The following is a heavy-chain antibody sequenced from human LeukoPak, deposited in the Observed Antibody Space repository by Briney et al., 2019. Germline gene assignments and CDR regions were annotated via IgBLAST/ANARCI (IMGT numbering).Heavy chain of an antibody. CDR3: AREGHYYGSGSYYSNWFDP. V-gene: IGHV3-33*01. Sequence: PGGSLRLSCAASGFTLSSYGMHWVRQAPGKGLEWVAVIWYDGSNKYYADSVKGRFTISRDNSKNTLYLQMNSLRAEDTAVYYCAREGHYYGSGSYYSNWFDPWGQGTLVTVSS. D-gene: IGHD3-10*01. J-gene: IGHJ5*02. CDR2: IWYDGSNK. CDR1: GFTLSSYG.